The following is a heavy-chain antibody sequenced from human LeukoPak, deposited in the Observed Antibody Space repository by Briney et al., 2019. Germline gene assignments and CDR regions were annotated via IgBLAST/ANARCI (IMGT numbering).Heavy chain of an antibody. CDR3: ARDIPSAKAFDY. CDR2: IRYDGSTK. J-gene: IGHJ4*02. CDR1: GFTFSGNG. Sequence: GRSLRLSCAASGFTFSGNGMHSVRQPPSNGPEWVSFIRYDGSTKSYADSVEGRFTISRDNSKNTMYLEMISLRTEDTAVYYCARDIPSAKAFDYWGQGTLVTVSS. V-gene: IGHV3-30*02.